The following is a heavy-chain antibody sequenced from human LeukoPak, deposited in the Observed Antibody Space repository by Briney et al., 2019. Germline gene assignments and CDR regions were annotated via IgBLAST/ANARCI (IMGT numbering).Heavy chain of an antibody. D-gene: IGHD3-22*01. CDR1: GGSLSSYY. V-gene: IGHV4-59*01. CDR2: IYYSGSA. Sequence: SETLSLTCTVSGGSLSSYYWSWIRQPPGKGLEWIGYIYYSGSANYNPSLKRRVTISVDTSKNQFSLKLSSVTAADTAVYYCARGSDYYDSSGYYFDYWGQGTLVTVSS. CDR3: ARGSDYYDSSGYYFDY. J-gene: IGHJ4*02.